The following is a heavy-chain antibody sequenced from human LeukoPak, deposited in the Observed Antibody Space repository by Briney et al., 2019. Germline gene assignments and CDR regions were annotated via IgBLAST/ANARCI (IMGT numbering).Heavy chain of an antibody. V-gene: IGHV3-15*01. CDR1: GFTFSNAR. D-gene: IGHD3-3*01. J-gene: IGHJ4*02. CDR3: LYFWSGSSLVDY. CDR2: IKSKTDGGTT. Sequence: PGGSLRLSCAASGFTFSNARMSWVRQAPGKGLEWVGRIKSKTDGGTTDYAAPVKGRFSISRDDSKNTLYLEMYSLKTEDTAMYYCLYFWSGSSLVDYWGQGTLVTVPS.